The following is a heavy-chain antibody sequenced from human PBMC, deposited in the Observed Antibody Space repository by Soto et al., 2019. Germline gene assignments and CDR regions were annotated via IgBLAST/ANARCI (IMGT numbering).Heavy chain of an antibody. CDR3: ARDKRDLRFLEWSYYFDY. J-gene: IGHJ4*02. D-gene: IGHD3-3*01. Sequence: PGGSLRLSCAASGFTFSSYAMHWVRQAPGKGLEWVAVISYDGSNKYYSDSVKGRFTISRDNSKNTLYLQLNSLRAEDTAVFYCARDKRDLRFLEWSYYFDYWGQGTRVTVSS. V-gene: IGHV3-30-3*01. CDR1: GFTFSSYA. CDR2: ISYDGSNK.